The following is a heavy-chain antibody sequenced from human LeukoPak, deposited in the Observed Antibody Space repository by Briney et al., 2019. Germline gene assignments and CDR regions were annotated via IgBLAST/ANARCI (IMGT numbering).Heavy chain of an antibody. J-gene: IGHJ4*02. V-gene: IGHV4-59*12. CDR3: ARGDWLPLPYAFDH. Sequence: SETLSLTCTVSGGSISGSYWNWIRQPPGKGLEWIGYIHYSGNINYNPSLKSRVTISVDTSKNQFSLKMSSVTAADTAVYYCARGDWLPLPYAFDHWGQGTLVTVSS. CDR1: GGSISGSY. CDR2: IHYSGNI. D-gene: IGHD5-12*01.